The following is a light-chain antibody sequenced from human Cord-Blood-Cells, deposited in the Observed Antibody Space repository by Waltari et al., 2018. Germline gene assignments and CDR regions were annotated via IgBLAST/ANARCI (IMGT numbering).Light chain of an antibody. V-gene: IGKV1-39*01. CDR2: AAS. CDR1: HSISSY. Sequence: DIQMTQPPSSLSASVGYRFTINCRPNHSISSYLNWYQQRPGKAPKLLIYAASSLQSGVPSRFSGSGSGTDFTLTIIILQPEDFATYYCQQSYSTPLTFGGGTKVEIK. J-gene: IGKJ4*01. CDR3: QQSYSTPLT.